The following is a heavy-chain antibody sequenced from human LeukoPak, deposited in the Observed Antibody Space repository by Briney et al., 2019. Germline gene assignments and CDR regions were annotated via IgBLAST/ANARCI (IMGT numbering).Heavy chain of an antibody. CDR2: IYTSGST. D-gene: IGHD4-17*01. J-gene: IGHJ4*02. V-gene: IGHV4-4*07. CDR3: ARESGPYLGYGDYVDY. CDR1: GGSISSYY. Sequence: SETLSLTCTVSGGSISSYYWSWIRQPAGKGLEWIGRIYTSGSTNYNPSLKSRVSISVDTSKNQFSLKLSSVTAADTAVYYCARESGPYLGYGDYVDYWGQGTLVTVSS.